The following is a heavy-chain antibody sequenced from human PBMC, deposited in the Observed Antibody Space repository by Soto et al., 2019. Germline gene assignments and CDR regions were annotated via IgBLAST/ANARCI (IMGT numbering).Heavy chain of an antibody. CDR1: GFTFSNFV. CDR3: ARAECSSPDCLTAYYSYGLDV. CDR2: INTAGSTK. V-gene: IGHV3-48*03. J-gene: IGHJ6*02. Sequence: PGGSLRLSCAASGFTFSNFVMHWVRQAPGKGLEWVSYINTAGSTKYYAESVKGRFTISRDNARNSLFLQMNSLRAEDTAVYYCARAECSSPDCLTAYYSYGLDVWGQGSTVTVSS. D-gene: IGHD3-9*01.